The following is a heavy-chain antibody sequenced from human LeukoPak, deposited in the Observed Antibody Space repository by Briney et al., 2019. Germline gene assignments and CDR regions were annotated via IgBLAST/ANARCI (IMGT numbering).Heavy chain of an antibody. J-gene: IGHJ6*02. V-gene: IGHV4-34*01. CDR1: GGSFSGYY. CDR2: IYYNGST. D-gene: IGHD6-19*01. CDR3: ARAGWTSGWDSYSYGMDV. Sequence: SETLSLTCAVYGGSFSGYYWSWIRQPPGKGLEWIGNIYYNGSTFYNPSLKSRLTTSVDTSKNQFSLKLSSVTAADTAVYYCARAGWTSGWDSYSYGMDVWGQGTTVTVSS.